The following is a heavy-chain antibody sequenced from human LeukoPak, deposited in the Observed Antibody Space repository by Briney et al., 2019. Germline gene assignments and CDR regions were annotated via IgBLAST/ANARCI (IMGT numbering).Heavy chain of an antibody. CDR3: ARVSAGWELGQFDY. V-gene: IGHV3-53*01. CDR1: GFTVSSNY. D-gene: IGHD1-26*01. Sequence: GGSLRLSCAASGFTVSSNYMSWVRQAPGKGLEWVSIIYGGGSTYYADSVQGRFTISRDNAKNSLYLQMNSLRDEDTAVYYCARVSAGWELGQFDYWGQGTLVTVSS. CDR2: IYGGGST. J-gene: IGHJ4*02.